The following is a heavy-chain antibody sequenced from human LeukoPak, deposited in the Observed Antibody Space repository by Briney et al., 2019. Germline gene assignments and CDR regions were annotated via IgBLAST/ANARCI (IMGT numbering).Heavy chain of an antibody. Sequence: GGSLRLSCAASGFTFSRNGMTWVRQAPGKGLEWVSAISGSGGNTYYADSVKGRFTISRDNSKNTLYLQMNSLRAEDTAVYYCGREDTARPVDYWGQGTLVTVSS. CDR3: GREDTARPVDY. D-gene: IGHD5-18*01. J-gene: IGHJ4*02. V-gene: IGHV3-23*01. CDR2: ISGSGGNT. CDR1: GFTFSRNG.